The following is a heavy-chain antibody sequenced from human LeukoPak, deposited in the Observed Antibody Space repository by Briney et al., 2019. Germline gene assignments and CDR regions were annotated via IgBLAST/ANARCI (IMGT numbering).Heavy chain of an antibody. J-gene: IGHJ4*02. CDR1: GGSISGSGYY. D-gene: IGHD3-22*01. V-gene: IGHV4-30-2*01. CDR2: IYHTGST. CDR3: AWGNSSGYYY. Sequence: SQTLSLTCTVSGGSISGSGYYWSWIRQPPGKGLEWIGYIYHTGSTYYNPSLASRVTISVDRSKNQFSLRLTSVTAADTAVYYCAWGNSSGYYYWGQGTLVTVSS.